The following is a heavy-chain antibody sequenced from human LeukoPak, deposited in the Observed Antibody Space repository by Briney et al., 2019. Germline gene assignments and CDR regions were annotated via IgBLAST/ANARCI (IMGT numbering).Heavy chain of an antibody. D-gene: IGHD2-2*01. CDR3: ARDRSRFYY. V-gene: IGHV3-7*01. Sequence: GGSLRLSCAASGLTFSNYWMSWVRQAPGKGLEWVANIKEDGNEKYYVDSVKGRFTISRDNAKKSLYLQMNSPRAEDTAVYYCARDRSRFYYWGQGTPVTVSS. CDR2: IKEDGNEK. J-gene: IGHJ4*02. CDR1: GLTFSNYW.